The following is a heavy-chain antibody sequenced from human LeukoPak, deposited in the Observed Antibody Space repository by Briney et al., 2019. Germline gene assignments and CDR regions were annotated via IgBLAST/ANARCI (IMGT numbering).Heavy chain of an antibody. CDR3: ARGGPIQLWLH. Sequence: SETLSLTCTVSGGSISSHYWSWIRQPPGKGLEWIGCIYYSGNTNYNPSLESRVTISVDTSKNQFSLKLSSVTAADTAVYYCARGGPIQLWLHWGQGTLVTVSS. CDR1: GGSISSHY. D-gene: IGHD5-18*01. CDR2: IYYSGNT. V-gene: IGHV4-59*08. J-gene: IGHJ4*02.